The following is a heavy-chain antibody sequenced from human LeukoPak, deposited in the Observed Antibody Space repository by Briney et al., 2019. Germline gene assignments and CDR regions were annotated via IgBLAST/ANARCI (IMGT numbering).Heavy chain of an antibody. D-gene: IGHD5-18*01. V-gene: IGHV1-2*02. CDR3: ARGGYSYGYDFDY. J-gene: IGHJ4*02. CDR1: GYTFTGYY. CDR2: INPNSGGT. Sequence: GASVKVSCKASGYTFTGYYMHWVRQAPGQGLEWMGWINPNSGGTNYAQKFQGRVTMTRGTSISTAYMELSRLRSDDTAVYYCARGGYSYGYDFDYWGQGTLVTVSS.